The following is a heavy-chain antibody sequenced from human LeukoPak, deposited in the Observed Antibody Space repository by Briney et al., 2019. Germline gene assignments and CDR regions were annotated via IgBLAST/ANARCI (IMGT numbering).Heavy chain of an antibody. J-gene: IGHJ4*02. Sequence: PSETLSLTCTVSGGSISSYYWSWIRQPPGKGLEWIGYIYYSGSTNYNPSLKSRVTISVDTPKNQFSLKLSSVTAADTAVYYCARYVDTAMVSSFDYWGQGTLVTVSS. V-gene: IGHV4-59*01. D-gene: IGHD5-18*01. CDR3: ARYVDTAMVSSFDY. CDR2: IYYSGST. CDR1: GGSISSYY.